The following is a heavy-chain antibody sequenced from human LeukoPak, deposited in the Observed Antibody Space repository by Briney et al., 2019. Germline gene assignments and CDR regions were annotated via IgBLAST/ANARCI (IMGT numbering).Heavy chain of an antibody. Sequence: SETLSLTCAVDGGSFSGYYWSWIRQPPGKGLEWIGEINHSGSTNYNPSLKSRVTISVDTSKNQFSLKLNSVTAADTAVYYCARAWFGESAYTFDYWGQGTLVTVSS. J-gene: IGHJ4*02. CDR2: INHSGST. CDR3: ARAWFGESAYTFDY. CDR1: GGSFSGYY. D-gene: IGHD3-10*01. V-gene: IGHV4-34*01.